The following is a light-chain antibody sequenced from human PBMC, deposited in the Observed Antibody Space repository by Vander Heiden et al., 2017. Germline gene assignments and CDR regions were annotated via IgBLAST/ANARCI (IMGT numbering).Light chain of an antibody. CDR1: SSDVGAYNY. V-gene: IGLV2-11*01. J-gene: IGLJ1*01. Sequence: QSALTQPRSVSGSPGQSVTISCTGTSSDVGAYNYVSWYQQHPGKAPQLMIYDISKRPSGVPDRFSGSKSGNTASLTISGLQAEDEADYYCCSYAGTYTFYVFGTGTKVTVL. CDR3: CSYAGTYTFYV. CDR2: DIS.